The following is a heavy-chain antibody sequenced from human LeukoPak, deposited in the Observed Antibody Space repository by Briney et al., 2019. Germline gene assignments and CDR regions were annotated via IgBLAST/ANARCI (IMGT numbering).Heavy chain of an antibody. CDR1: GYTFTSYG. V-gene: IGHV1-18*01. D-gene: IGHD1-26*01. J-gene: IGHJ4*02. CDR3: ARVFPAYYQHDY. Sequence: ASVKVSCTASGYTFTSYGISWVRQAPGQGLEWMGWISAYNGNTNYAQKLQGRVTMTTDTSTSTAYMELRSLRSDDTAVYYCARVFPAYYQHDYWGQGTLVTVSS. CDR2: ISAYNGNT.